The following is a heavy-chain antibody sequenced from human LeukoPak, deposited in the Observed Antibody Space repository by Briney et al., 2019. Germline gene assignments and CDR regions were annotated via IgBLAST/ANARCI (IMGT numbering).Heavy chain of an antibody. Sequence: PGGSLRLSCAASGFTFSSFAMAWVRRAQGKGLEWVSAISASGGTTHYAGSVKGRFTISRDNSKNTVNLQMDSLRAEDTAVYYCAKAYSSGWYFDYWGQGTLVTVSS. CDR2: ISASGGTT. CDR3: AKAYSSGWYFDY. J-gene: IGHJ4*02. D-gene: IGHD6-19*01. V-gene: IGHV3-23*01. CDR1: GFTFSSFA.